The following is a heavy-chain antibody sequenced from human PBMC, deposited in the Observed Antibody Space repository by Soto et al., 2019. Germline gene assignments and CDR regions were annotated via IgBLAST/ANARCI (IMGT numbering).Heavy chain of an antibody. CDR2: ISSSGSTI. CDR3: ARVDMRGTTSQYYFDY. CDR1: GFIFSDYY. V-gene: IGHV3-11*01. Sequence: GGSLRLSCAASGFIFSDYYMSWIRQAPGKGLEWVSYISSSGSTIYYADSVKGRFTISRDNAKNSLYLQMNSLRAEDTAVYYCARVDMRGTTSQYYFDYWGQGTLVTVSS. D-gene: IGHD1-7*01. J-gene: IGHJ4*02.